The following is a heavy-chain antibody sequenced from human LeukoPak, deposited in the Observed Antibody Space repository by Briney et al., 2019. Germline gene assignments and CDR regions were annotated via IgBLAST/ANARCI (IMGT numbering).Heavy chain of an antibody. J-gene: IGHJ4*02. D-gene: IGHD6-19*01. V-gene: IGHV4-59*08. CDR2: IYYSGST. CDR3: ATWGIAVAGTFDY. CDR1: GGSISSSY. Sequence: NPSETLSLTCTVSGGSISSSYWSCIRQPPGKGLEWIGYIYYSGSTNYNPSFKSRVAISVDTSKNQFSLKLSSVTAADTAVYYCATWGIAVAGTFDYWGQGTLVTVST.